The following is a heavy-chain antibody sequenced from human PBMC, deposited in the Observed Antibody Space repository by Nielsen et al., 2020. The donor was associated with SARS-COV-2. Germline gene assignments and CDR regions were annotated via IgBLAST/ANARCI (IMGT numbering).Heavy chain of an antibody. CDR1: GFTFSSYW. Sequence: GESLKISCAASGFTFSSYWMSWVRQAPGKGLEWVANIKQDGSEKYYVDSVKGRFTISRDNAKNSLYLQMNSLRAEDTAVYYCARVPVLMIVVVIGDYYFDYWGQGTPVTVSS. CDR3: ARVPVLMIVVVIGDYYFDY. D-gene: IGHD3-22*01. J-gene: IGHJ4*02. CDR2: IKQDGSEK. V-gene: IGHV3-7*03.